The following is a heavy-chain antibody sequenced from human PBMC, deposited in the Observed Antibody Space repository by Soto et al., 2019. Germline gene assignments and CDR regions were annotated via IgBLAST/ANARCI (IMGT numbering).Heavy chain of an antibody. CDR2: IFPGDSDT. V-gene: IGHV5-51*01. CDR1: GYSFTDYW. CDR3: PRRYCSGGSCSNWFDH. Sequence: GESLKISCQGSGYSFTDYWIGWVRQMPGKGLEWMGIIFPGDSDTTYSPSFQGQVTISADKSISTAYLQWSSLRASDTAIYYCPRRYCSGGSCSNWFDHWGQGTLVTVSS. J-gene: IGHJ5*02. D-gene: IGHD2-15*01.